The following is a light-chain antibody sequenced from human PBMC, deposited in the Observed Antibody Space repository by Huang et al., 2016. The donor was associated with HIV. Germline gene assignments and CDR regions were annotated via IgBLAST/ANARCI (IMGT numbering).Light chain of an antibody. CDR3: QQYNTFPWT. CDR2: EAS. Sequence: DIQMTQSSSTLSASVGDTVTIACRASQSISTWLAWYQQKPGRAPNLLIYEASTLESGVPSRFSGGGSGTDFTLTISSLQPDDFATYYCQQYNTFPWTFGQGTTVEV. J-gene: IGKJ1*01. CDR1: QSISTW. V-gene: IGKV1-5*03.